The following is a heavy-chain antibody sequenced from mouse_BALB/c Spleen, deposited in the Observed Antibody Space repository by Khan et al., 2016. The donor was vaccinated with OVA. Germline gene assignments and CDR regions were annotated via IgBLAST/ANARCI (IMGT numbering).Heavy chain of an antibody. V-gene: IGHV5-17*02. CDR3: ARGNWVWFAY. J-gene: IGHJ3*01. CDR2: ISSDSITL. CDR1: GFTFSSFG. D-gene: IGHD4-1*01. Sequence: EVQVVESGGGLVQPGGSRKLACAASGFTFSSFGMHWVRQAPEKGLEWVAYISSDSITLYYADTVKGRFTISRDNPRNTLFLQRTSLRSEDTAMYYCARGNWVWFAYWGQGTLVTVSA.